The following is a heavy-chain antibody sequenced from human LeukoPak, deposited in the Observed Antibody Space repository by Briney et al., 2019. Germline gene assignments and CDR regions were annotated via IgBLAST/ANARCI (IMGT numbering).Heavy chain of an antibody. J-gene: IGHJ4*02. V-gene: IGHV3-23*01. CDR2: ISGGGDSS. CDR1: GFTLRSYG. CDR3: AKLRSTSCYDGIDY. Sequence: QPGGTLRLSCAASGFTLRSYGMSCARQAPGKGLQWVSAISGGGDSSYYADSVKGRLTISRDNSKNTLYLQMNSLRAEDTALYYCAKLRSTSCYDGIDYWGQGTLVTVSS. D-gene: IGHD2-2*01.